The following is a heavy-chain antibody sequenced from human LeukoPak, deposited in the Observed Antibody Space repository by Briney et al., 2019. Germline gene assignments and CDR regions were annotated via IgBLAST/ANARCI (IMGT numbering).Heavy chain of an antibody. V-gene: IGHV4-59*01. CDR2: IYYSGST. CDR3: ARAPRGYYYASGYFDY. CDR1: GGSISSYC. D-gene: IGHD3-10*01. J-gene: IGHJ4*02. Sequence: SETLSLTCTVSGGSISSYCWSWIRQPPGKGLEWIGYIYYSGSTNYNPSLKSRVTISVDTSKNQFSLKLSSVTAADTAVYYCARAPRGYYYASGYFDYWGQGTLVTVSS.